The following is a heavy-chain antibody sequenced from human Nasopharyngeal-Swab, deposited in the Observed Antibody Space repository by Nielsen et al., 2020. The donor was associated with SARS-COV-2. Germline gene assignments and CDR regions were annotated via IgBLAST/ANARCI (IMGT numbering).Heavy chain of an antibody. CDR1: GGSISSGGYS. Sequence: SQTLSLTCPVSGGSISSGGYSWSWIRQPPGKGLEWIGYIYHSGSTYYNPSLKSRVTISVDRSKNQFSLKLSSVTAADTAVYYCARGTTFQDAFDIWGQGTMVTVSS. V-gene: IGHV4-30-2*01. J-gene: IGHJ3*02. D-gene: IGHD1/OR15-1a*01. CDR3: ARGTTFQDAFDI. CDR2: IYHSGST.